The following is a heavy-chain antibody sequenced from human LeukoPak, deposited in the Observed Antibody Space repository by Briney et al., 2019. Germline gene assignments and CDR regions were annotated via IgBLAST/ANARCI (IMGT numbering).Heavy chain of an antibody. CDR3: ARSLYGSGSSRWFWFDY. D-gene: IGHD3-10*01. V-gene: IGHV4-4*07. J-gene: IGHJ4*02. Sequence: SETLSLTCTVSGGSISSYYWSWIRQPAGKGLEWIGRIYTSGSTNYNPSLKSRVTMSVDTSKNQFSRKLSSVTAADTAVYYCARSLYGSGSSRWFWFDYWGQGTLVTVSS. CDR2: IYTSGST. CDR1: GGSISSYY.